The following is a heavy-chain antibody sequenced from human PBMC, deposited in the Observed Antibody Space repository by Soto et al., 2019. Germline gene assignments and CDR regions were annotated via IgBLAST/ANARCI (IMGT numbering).Heavy chain of an antibody. Sequence: ASVKVSCKASGYTFTSYYMHWVRQAPGQGLEWMGIINPSGGSTSYAQKFQGRVTMTRDTSTSTVYMELRSLRSEDTAVYYCARDWWYSSGWYYYYGMDVWGQGTTVTVS. J-gene: IGHJ6*02. V-gene: IGHV1-46*01. CDR1: GYTFTSYY. CDR3: ARDWWYSSGWYYYYGMDV. D-gene: IGHD6-19*01. CDR2: INPSGGST.